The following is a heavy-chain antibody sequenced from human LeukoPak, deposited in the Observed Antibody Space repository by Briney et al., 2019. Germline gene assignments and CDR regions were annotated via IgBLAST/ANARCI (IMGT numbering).Heavy chain of an antibody. D-gene: IGHD3-10*01. CDR3: ANEEALRGTLRNYFDY. CDR2: ISGSGGRT. Sequence: GGSLRLSCAASGFTFSSYAMSWVRQAPGKGLEWVSAISGSGGRTYYADSVKGRFTISRDNSKNTLYLQMNSLRAEDTAVYYCANEEALRGTLRNYFDYWGQGTLVTVSS. CDR1: GFTFSSYA. V-gene: IGHV3-23*01. J-gene: IGHJ4*02.